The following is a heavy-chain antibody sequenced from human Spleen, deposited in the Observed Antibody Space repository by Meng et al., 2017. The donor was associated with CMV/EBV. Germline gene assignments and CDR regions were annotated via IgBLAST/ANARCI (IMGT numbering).Heavy chain of an antibody. J-gene: IGHJ6*02. CDR1: GFPFSGYW. V-gene: IGHV3-30-3*01. CDR3: ARGAYCSSISCWYGMDV. CDR2: ISYDGTNK. Sequence: GESLKISCAASGFPFSGYWMNWVRQGPGKGLEWVAIISYDGTNKNYADSVKGRFTISRDNSENTLYLQMNSLRAEDTAVYYCARGAYCSSISCWYGMDVWGQGTTVTVSS. D-gene: IGHD2-2*01.